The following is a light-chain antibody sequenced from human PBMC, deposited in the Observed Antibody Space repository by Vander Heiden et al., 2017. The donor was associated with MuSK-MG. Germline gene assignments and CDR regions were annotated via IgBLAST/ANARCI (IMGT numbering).Light chain of an antibody. J-gene: IGLJ2*01. Sequence: SYVLTQPPSVSMAPGKTARITCGGSNIGIKAVHWYQQKPGQAPLMVIFFNDRRPSGIPERFSGSNSGDTATLTISSVEAGDEADYCCQVWDNSVRDEFTFGGGTKLTVI. V-gene: IGLV3-21*04. CDR2: FND. CDR3: QVWDNSVRDEFT. CDR1: NIGIKA.